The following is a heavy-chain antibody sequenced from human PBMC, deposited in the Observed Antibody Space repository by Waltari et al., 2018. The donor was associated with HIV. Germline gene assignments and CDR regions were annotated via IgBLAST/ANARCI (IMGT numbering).Heavy chain of an antibody. J-gene: IGHJ4*02. V-gene: IGHV3-53*01. CDR3: ARTDGYYLNYFDY. CDR2: IYSGGST. D-gene: IGHD3-22*01. CDR1: GLTVSSNY. Sequence: EVQLVESGGGLIQPGGSLRLSCAASGLTVSSNYMSWVRQAPGKGLEWVSVIYSGGSTYYADSVKGRFTISRDNSKNTLYLQMNSLRAEDTAVYYCARTDGYYLNYFDYWGQGTLVTVSS.